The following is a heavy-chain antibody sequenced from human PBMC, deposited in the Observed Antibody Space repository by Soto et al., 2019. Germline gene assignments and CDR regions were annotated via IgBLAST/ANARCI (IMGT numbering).Heavy chain of an antibody. CDR1: GFTFDDYA. CDR2: ISWNSGSI. D-gene: IGHD2-2*01. Sequence: EVQLVESGGGLVQPGRSLRLSCAASGFTFDDYAMHWVRQAPGKGLEWVSGISWNSGSIDYADSVKGRFTISRDNAKNSLYLRMNSLRAEDTALFYCAKSSHCSSSNCPFDYWGQGTLVTVSS. V-gene: IGHV3-9*01. CDR3: AKSSHCSSSNCPFDY. J-gene: IGHJ4*02.